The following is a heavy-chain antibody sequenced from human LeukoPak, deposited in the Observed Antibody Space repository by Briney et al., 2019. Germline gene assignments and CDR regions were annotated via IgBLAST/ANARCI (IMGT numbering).Heavy chain of an antibody. CDR2: ISGNGDST. V-gene: IGHV3-23*01. Sequence: GGSLRLSCAASGFTFSSYAMSWVRQAPGKGLEWVSSISGNGDSTYYADSVKGRFTISRDNSNNTLYLQMNSLRGEDTAVYYCAKDSVFPNLNGNHFDYWGQGTLVTVSS. J-gene: IGHJ4*02. CDR1: GFTFSSYA. CDR3: AKDSVFPNLNGNHFDY. D-gene: IGHD1-1*01.